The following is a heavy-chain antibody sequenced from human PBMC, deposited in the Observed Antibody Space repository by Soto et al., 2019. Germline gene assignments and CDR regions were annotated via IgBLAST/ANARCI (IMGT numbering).Heavy chain of an antibody. D-gene: IGHD2-15*01. CDR3: ARGCSGGSCYSGLPNFGWFDP. J-gene: IGHJ5*02. CDR2: IWYDGSNK. CDR1: GFTFSSYG. V-gene: IGHV3-33*01. Sequence: GGSLRLSCAASGFTFSSYGTHWVRQAPGKGLEWVAVIWYDGSNKYYADSVKGRFTISRDNSKNTLYLQMNSLRAEDTAVYYCARGCSGGSCYSGLPNFGWFDPWGQGTLVTVSS.